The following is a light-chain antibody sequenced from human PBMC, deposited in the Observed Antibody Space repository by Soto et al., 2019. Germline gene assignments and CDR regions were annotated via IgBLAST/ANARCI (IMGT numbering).Light chain of an antibody. CDR3: QQYARSPFT. J-gene: IGKJ2*01. CDR2: GAS. Sequence: VLTQSPGALSLSPGERATLSCRASQSVTNNYLAWYQKKPGQAPRVLISGASNRATGIPDRFSGSGSGTDFTLTISRLEPEDFAVYYCQQYARSPFTFGQGTELEIQ. V-gene: IGKV3-20*01. CDR1: QSVTNNY.